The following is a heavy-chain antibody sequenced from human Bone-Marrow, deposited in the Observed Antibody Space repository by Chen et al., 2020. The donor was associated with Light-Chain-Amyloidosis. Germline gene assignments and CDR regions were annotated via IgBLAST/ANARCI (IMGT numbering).Heavy chain of an antibody. Sequence: EVQLVESGGGLVKPGGSLRHTCAASGFTFSDHIMHWVRQAPGKGLEWVSSVTSSSSFMYDADSVKGRFSISRDNAKSSLYLQMNSLRAEDTAVYYCAREGGYTSKLDYWGQGTLVTVSS. D-gene: IGHD5-12*01. CDR2: VTSSSSFM. CDR3: AREGGYTSKLDY. CDR1: GFTFSDHI. J-gene: IGHJ4*02. V-gene: IGHV3-21*01.